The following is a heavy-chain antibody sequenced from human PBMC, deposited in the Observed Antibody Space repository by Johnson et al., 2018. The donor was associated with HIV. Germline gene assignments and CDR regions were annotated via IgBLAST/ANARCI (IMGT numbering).Heavy chain of an antibody. D-gene: IGHD3-16*01. CDR1: GFTFDDYA. V-gene: IGHV3-9*01. J-gene: IGHJ3*02. CDR3: ARAGDYDAFDI. CDR2: ISWNSGSI. Sequence: VQLVESGGGLVQPGGSLRLSCAASGFTFDDYAMHWVRQAPGKGLEWVSGISWNSGSIGYADSVKGRFTISRDNSKNTLYLQMNSLRAEDTAVYYCARAGDYDAFDIWGQGTMVTVSS.